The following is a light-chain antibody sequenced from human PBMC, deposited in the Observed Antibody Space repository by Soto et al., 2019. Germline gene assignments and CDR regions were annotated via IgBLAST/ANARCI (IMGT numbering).Light chain of an antibody. CDR2: GAS. J-gene: IGKJ2*01. Sequence: EIVLTQSPGTLSLSPGDRATLSCRASQSVTSTYFAWYQQKPGQAPRLLIYGASRRAIGIPDRFSGSGSGTDFTLTTCRLEPEDFAVYYCQQYGSSLYTFGQGTKLETK. CDR1: QSVTSTY. V-gene: IGKV3-20*01. CDR3: QQYGSSLYT.